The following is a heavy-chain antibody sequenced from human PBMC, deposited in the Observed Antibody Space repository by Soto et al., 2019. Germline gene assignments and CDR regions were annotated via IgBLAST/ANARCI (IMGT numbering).Heavy chain of an antibody. CDR3: AKDQLDIVVVPAAFYYYYYMDV. Sequence: GGSLRLTCAASGFTFSSYGMHWVRQAPGKGLEWVAVISYDGSNKYYADSVKGRFTISRGNSKNTLYLQMNSLRAEDTAVYYCAKDQLDIVVVPAAFYYYYYMDVWGKGTTVTVSS. V-gene: IGHV3-30*18. CDR1: GFTFSSYG. D-gene: IGHD2-2*03. CDR2: ISYDGSNK. J-gene: IGHJ6*03.